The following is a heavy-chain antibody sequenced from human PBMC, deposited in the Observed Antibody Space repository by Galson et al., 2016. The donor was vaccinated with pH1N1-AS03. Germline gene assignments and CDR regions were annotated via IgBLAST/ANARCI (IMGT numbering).Heavy chain of an antibody. J-gene: IGHJ6*02. CDR1: GYIFTGFY. V-gene: IGHV1-2*04. Sequence: SVKVSCKASGYIFTGFYVHWVRQAPGQGLEWMGWINPNNDVTNYAQKFQAWVTMTGDTSISTADMELYRLKSDDTAVDYCARDPRGPCSSATCATTYFFGMDVWGQGTTVIVSS. CDR3: ARDPRGPCSSATCATTYFFGMDV. D-gene: IGHD1-26*01. CDR2: INPNNDVT.